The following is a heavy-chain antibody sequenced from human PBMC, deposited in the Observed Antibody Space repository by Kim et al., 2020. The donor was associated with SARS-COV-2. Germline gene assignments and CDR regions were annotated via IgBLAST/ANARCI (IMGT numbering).Heavy chain of an antibody. V-gene: IGHV4-31*03. CDR3: ARVRGSGTKYGMDV. J-gene: IGHJ6*02. CDR2: IYYSGST. Sequence: SETLSLTCTVSGGSISSGGYYWSWIRQHPGKGLEWIGYIYYSGSTYYNPSLKSRVTISVDTSKNQFSLKLSSVAAADTAVYYCARVRGSGTKYGMDVWGQGTTVTVSS. D-gene: IGHD3-10*01. CDR1: GGSISSGGYY.